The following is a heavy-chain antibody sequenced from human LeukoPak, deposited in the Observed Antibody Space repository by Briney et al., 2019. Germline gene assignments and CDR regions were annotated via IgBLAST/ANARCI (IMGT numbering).Heavy chain of an antibody. CDR1: GGPFTDYSGYS. V-gene: IGHV4-34*01. Sequence: PSETLSLTCAVYGGPFTDYSGYSWSWIRQPPGKGLEWIGEINHSGSPNYNPSLESRLTISVDPSKRQSSLNLTSVTAADAAVYYCARVRHDPLEYWYYIDLWGNGTMVSVSS. CDR3: ARVRHDPLEYWYYIDL. CDR2: INHSGSP. J-gene: IGHJ6*03. D-gene: IGHD2-8*02.